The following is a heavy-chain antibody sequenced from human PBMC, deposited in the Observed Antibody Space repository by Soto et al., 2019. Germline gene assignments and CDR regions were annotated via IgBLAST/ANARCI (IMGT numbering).Heavy chain of an antibody. Sequence: PGGSLRLSCAASGFTFSSALMSWVRQAPGKGLEWVARIKSKTDGGATDYAASVKGRFTISRDDSKDTLYLQMNSLKIEDTAVYYCTTMKGGVVTIRDYWGRGTLVTVSS. J-gene: IGHJ4*02. V-gene: IGHV3-15*01. CDR3: TTMKGGVVTIRDY. CDR2: IKSKTDGGAT. CDR1: GFTFSSAL. D-gene: IGHD3-3*01.